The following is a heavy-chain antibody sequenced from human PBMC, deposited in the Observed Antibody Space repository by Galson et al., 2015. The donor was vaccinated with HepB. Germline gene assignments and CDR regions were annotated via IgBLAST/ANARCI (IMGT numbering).Heavy chain of an antibody. Sequence: PALVKPTQTLTLTCTFSGFSLSTSGMCVSWIRQPPGKALEWLARVDWDDDKSYSTSLKTRLTISKDTSKNQVVLTMTNMDPVDTATYYCARIQIPAAGNGYYFDYWGQGTLVTVSS. CDR2: VDWDDDK. CDR1: GFSLSTSGMC. D-gene: IGHD6-13*01. V-gene: IGHV2-70*11. CDR3: ARIQIPAAGNGYYFDY. J-gene: IGHJ4*02.